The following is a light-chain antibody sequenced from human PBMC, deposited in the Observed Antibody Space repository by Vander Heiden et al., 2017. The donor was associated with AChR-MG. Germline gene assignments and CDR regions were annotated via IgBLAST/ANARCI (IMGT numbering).Light chain of an antibody. Sequence: QSALTQPASVSGSPGQSITLSCPGTSSDVGSYNLVSWYQQHPGKAPKLMIYEVSKRPSGVSNRFSGSKSGNTASLTISGLQAEDEADYYCCSYAGSSTFLYVFGTGTKVTVL. CDR1: SSDVGSYNL. V-gene: IGLV2-23*02. J-gene: IGLJ1*01. CDR3: CSYAGSSTFLYV. CDR2: EVS.